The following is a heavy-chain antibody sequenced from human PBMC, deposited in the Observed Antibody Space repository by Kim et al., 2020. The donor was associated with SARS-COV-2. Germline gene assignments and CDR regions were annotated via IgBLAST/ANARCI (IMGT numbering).Heavy chain of an antibody. V-gene: IGHV1-18*01. Sequence: ASVKVSCKASGDTFSRYDVSWVRQAPGQGLEWMGWISNSKGITNYAQKFRGRLTMTTDAATYTVYMELTNLKSDDTAMYYCATDSGGYFGDMWGQGTMVTVSS. CDR1: GDTFSRYD. J-gene: IGHJ3*02. CDR2: ISNSKGIT. D-gene: IGHD3-22*01. CDR3: ATDSGGYFGDM.